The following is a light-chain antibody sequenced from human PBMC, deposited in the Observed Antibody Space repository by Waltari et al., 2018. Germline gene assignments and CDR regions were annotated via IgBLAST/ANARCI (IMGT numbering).Light chain of an antibody. J-gene: IGKJ5*01. Sequence: EVVMTQSPATLSVSPGQRVTLSCRASQSIATNLAWYQQKPGQAPRLLIYAASTRATSIPARFSGGGSGTAFSLTISNLKSEEFAVYYCQQHDNWPPVTFGQGTRLEIK. CDR1: QSIATN. V-gene: IGKV3-15*01. CDR3: QQHDNWPPVT. CDR2: AAS.